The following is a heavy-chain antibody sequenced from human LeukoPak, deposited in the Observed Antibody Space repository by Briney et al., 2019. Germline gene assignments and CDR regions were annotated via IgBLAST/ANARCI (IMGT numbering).Heavy chain of an antibody. V-gene: IGHV3-33*01. CDR2: IWYDGSNK. J-gene: IGHJ3*02. CDR3: AREDYSSSWYDAFDI. Sequence: PGGSLRLSCVASGFTFSSYGMHWVRQAPGKGLEWVAVIWYDGSNKYYADSVKGRFTISRDNSKNTLHLQMNSLRAEDTAVYYCAREDYSSSWYDAFDIWGQGTMVTVSS. D-gene: IGHD6-13*01. CDR1: GFTFSSYG.